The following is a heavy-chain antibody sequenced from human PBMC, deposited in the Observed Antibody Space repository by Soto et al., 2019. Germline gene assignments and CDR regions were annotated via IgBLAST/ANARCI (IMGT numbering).Heavy chain of an antibody. CDR2: IIPIFGTA. CDR3: ARPLTTFGGVIEGLDY. CDR1: GGTFSSYA. J-gene: IGHJ4*02. V-gene: IGHV1-69*13. Sequence: ASVKVSCKASGGTFSSYAISWVRQAPGQGLEWMGGIIPIFGTANYAQKFQGRVTITADESTSTAYMELSSLRSEDTAVYYCARPLTTFGGVIEGLDYWGQGTLVTVSS. D-gene: IGHD3-16*01.